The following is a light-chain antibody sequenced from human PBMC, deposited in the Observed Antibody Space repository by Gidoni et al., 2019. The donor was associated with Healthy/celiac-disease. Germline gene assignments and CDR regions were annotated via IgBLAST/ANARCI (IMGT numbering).Light chain of an antibody. CDR3: QSYDSSLSGSV. J-gene: IGLJ3*02. V-gene: IGLV1-40*01. CDR1: SSNIGAGYD. Sequence: QSVLTQPPSVSGAAGQRVTISCTGSSSNIGAGYDVHWYHQLPGTAPKLLIYGNSHRPSGVPDRFAGSKSGTSASLAITGLQAEDEADYYCQSYDSSLSGSVFGGGTKLTVL. CDR2: GNS.